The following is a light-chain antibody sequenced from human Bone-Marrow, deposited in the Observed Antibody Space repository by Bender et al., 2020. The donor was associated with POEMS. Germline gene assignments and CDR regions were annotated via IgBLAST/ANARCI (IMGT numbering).Light chain of an antibody. CDR1: SSNIGSNS. V-gene: IGLV1-44*01. Sequence: QSVLTQPPSASGTPGQGVTISCSGTSSNIGSNSVNWYQQFPGTAPKLLIYSSHRRPSEVPDRFSGSRSGTSASLAISGLQSEDEADCYCAVWDDSLNGWVFGGGNEQTVL. CDR2: SSH. J-gene: IGLJ3*02. CDR3: AVWDDSLNGWV.